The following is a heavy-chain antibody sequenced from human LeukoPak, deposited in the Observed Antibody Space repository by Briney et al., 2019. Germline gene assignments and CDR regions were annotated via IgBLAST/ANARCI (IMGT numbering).Heavy chain of an antibody. J-gene: IGHJ4*02. CDR3: ARVGCSGVTCYSRDFDF. D-gene: IGHD2-15*01. CDR2: INHSGST. V-gene: IGHV4-34*01. CDR1: GGSFSGYY. Sequence: PSETMSLTCAVYGGSFSGYYWSWIRQPPGKGLEWIAEINHSGSTNYNPSLKSRVTISVDTSKNQFSLNLSSVTAADTAVYYCARVGCSGVTCYSRDFDFWGQGTLVTVSS.